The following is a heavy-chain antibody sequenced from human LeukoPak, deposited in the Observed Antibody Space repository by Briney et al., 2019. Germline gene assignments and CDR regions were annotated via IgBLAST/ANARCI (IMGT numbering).Heavy chain of an antibody. CDR3: ARRCSGGSCFTYYFDY. CDR1: GFTFSDYY. J-gene: IGHJ4*02. D-gene: IGHD2-15*01. Sequence: GGSLRLSCAASGFTFSDYYMSWIRQAPGKGLEWVSYISSSGSTIYYADSVKGRFTISRDNDKNSLYLQMNSLRAEDTAVYYCARRCSGGSCFTYYFDYWGQGTLVTVSS. V-gene: IGHV3-11*01. CDR2: ISSSGSTI.